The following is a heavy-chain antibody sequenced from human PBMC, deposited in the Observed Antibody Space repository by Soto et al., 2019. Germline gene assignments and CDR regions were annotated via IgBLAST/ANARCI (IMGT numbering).Heavy chain of an antibody. CDR3: ARDPSTTGYYGLDV. J-gene: IGHJ6*02. Sequence: GGSLRLSCAASGFTVKNDQMNWVRQAPGKGLEWVSVIYSGGVTYYPDSVKGRFTTIRDTSKNTVYLQMNSLRADDTAMYYCARDPSTTGYYGLDVWGQGTTVTVSS. V-gene: IGHV3-53*01. CDR1: GFTVKNDQ. CDR2: IYSGGVT.